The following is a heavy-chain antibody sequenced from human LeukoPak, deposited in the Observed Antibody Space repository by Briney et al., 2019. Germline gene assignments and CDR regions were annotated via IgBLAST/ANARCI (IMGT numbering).Heavy chain of an antibody. Sequence: GGSLRLSCAASGFTFSNFVMSWVRQAPGKGLEWVSTIGLSSSSTYYAGSVKGRFTISRDNSKNTLYLQMNSLRAEDTAIYYCAKEFVPGNFHYWGQGTLVTVSS. D-gene: IGHD2-21*01. CDR2: IGLSSSST. V-gene: IGHV3-23*01. J-gene: IGHJ4*02. CDR1: GFTFSNFV. CDR3: AKEFVPGNFHY.